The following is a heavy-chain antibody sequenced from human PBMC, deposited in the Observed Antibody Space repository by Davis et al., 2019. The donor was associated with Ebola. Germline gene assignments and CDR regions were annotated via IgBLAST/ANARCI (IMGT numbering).Heavy chain of an antibody. Sequence: GESLKISCAASGFTFSSYGMHWVRQAPGKGLEWVAVISYDGSNKYYADSVKGRFTISRDNSKNTLYLQMNSLRAEDTAVYYCARDSTYYDILTGYYRGRWFDPWGQGTLVTVSS. J-gene: IGHJ5*02. V-gene: IGHV3-30*03. CDR2: ISYDGSNK. CDR1: GFTFSSYG. CDR3: ARDSTYYDILTGYYRGRWFDP. D-gene: IGHD3-9*01.